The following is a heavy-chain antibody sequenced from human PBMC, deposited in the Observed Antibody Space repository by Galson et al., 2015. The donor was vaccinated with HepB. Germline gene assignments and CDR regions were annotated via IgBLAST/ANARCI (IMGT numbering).Heavy chain of an antibody. CDR1: GFTFDDYT. J-gene: IGHJ3*02. CDR3: AKHKADVLRYFDPNPDAFDI. V-gene: IGHV3-43*01. D-gene: IGHD3-9*01. Sequence: SLRLSCAASGFTFDDYTMHWVRQAPGKGLEWVSLISWDGGSTYYADSVKGRFTISRDNSKNSLYLQMNSLRTEDTALYYCAKHKADVLRYFDPNPDAFDIWGQGTMVTVSS. CDR2: ISWDGGST.